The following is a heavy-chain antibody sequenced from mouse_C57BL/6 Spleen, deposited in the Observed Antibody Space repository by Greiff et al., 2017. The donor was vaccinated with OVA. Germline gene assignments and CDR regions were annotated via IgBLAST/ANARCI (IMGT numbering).Heavy chain of an antibody. CDR3: ASMITRYFDY. J-gene: IGHJ2*01. D-gene: IGHD2-4*01. CDR1: GYAFSSSW. CDR2: IYPGDGDT. V-gene: IGHV1-82*01. Sequence: QVQLQQSGPELVKPGASVKISCKASGYAFSSSWMNWVKQRPGKGLEWIGRIYPGDGDTNYNGKFTGKATLTADKSSSTAYMQLSSLTSEDSAVYFCASMITRYFDYWGQGTTLTVSS.